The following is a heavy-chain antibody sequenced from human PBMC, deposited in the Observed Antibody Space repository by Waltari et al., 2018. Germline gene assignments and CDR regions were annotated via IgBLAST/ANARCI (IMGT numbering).Heavy chain of an antibody. CDR1: GGSISRYY. J-gene: IGHJ4*02. V-gene: IGHV4-59*01. CDR2: IYYSGST. Sequence: QVQLQESGPGLVKPSETLSLTCTVSGGSISRYYWSWIRQPPGKGLEWIGYIYYSGSTNYNPSLKSRVTISVDTSKNQFSLKLSSVTAADTAVYYCARAAAGLYYFDYWGQGTLVTVSS. CDR3: ARAAAGLYYFDY. D-gene: IGHD6-13*01.